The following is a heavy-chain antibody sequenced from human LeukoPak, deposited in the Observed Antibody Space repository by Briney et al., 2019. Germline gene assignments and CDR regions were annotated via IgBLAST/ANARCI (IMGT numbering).Heavy chain of an antibody. D-gene: IGHD5-24*01. J-gene: IGHJ6*03. CDR2: IKQDGSEK. CDR3: ARDARMATTYYYYYYMDV. CDR1: GFTFSSYW. Sequence: GSLRLSCAASGFTFSSYWMSWVRQAPGKGLEWVANIKQDGSEKYYVDSVKGRFTISRDNAKNSLYLQINSLRAEDTAVYYCARDARMATTYYYYYYMDVWSKKTTVTVS. V-gene: IGHV3-7*01.